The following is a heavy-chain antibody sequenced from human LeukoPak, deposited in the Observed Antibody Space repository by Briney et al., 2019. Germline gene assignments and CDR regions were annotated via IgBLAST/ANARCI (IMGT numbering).Heavy chain of an antibody. CDR1: EFIFSNYA. D-gene: IGHD2-15*01. Sequence: GGSLRLSCAASEFIFSNYAMTLVRQAPGKGLEWVSSISGSGATTYYADSVKGRFTISRDNCKNTLFLQFNSLRAEDTAVYYCAKDKATVAAKGPFDYWGQGTLVTVSS. J-gene: IGHJ4*02. V-gene: IGHV3-23*01. CDR3: AKDKATVAAKGPFDY. CDR2: ISGSGATT.